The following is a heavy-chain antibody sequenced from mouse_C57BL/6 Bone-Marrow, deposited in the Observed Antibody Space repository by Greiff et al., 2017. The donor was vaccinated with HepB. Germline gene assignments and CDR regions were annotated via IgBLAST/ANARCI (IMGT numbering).Heavy chain of an antibody. CDR1: GFTFSSYG. J-gene: IGHJ1*03. D-gene: IGHD2-5*01. CDR2: ISSGGSYT. Sequence: EVKLVESGGDLVKPGGSLKLSCAASGFTFSSYGMSWVRQTPEKRLEWVATISSGGSYTYYPDSVKGRFTISRDNAKNTLYLQMSSLKSEDTAMYYCARPYYSNFLNFDVWGTGTTVTVSS. V-gene: IGHV5-6*01. CDR3: ARPYYSNFLNFDV.